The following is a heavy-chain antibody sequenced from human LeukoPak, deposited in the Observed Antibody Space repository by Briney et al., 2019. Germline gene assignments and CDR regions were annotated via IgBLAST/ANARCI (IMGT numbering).Heavy chain of an antibody. CDR1: GNSINRGYY. Sequence: SETLSLTCTVSGNSINRGYYWGWIRQPPGKGLEWIGSFYHSVSTYYNPSLKSRVTISVDPSKNQFSLKPSSVTAADTAVYYCARDMRGGNSYYFDSWGQGTLVTVSS. CDR2: FYHSVST. CDR3: ARDMRGGNSYYFDS. V-gene: IGHV4-38-2*02. D-gene: IGHD4-23*01. J-gene: IGHJ4*02.